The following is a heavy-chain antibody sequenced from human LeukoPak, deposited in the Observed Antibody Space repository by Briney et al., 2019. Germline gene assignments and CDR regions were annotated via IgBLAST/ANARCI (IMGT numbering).Heavy chain of an antibody. CDR2: ISPNSGGT. CDR3: AREPSGSGGYDY. D-gene: IGHD3-10*01. CDR1: GFTFSGYY. V-gene: IGHV1-2*02. Sequence: ASVKVSCKASGFTFSGYYMHWVRQAPGQGLEWMAWISPNSGGTDYVQKFQGRVTVTRDTSISTDYMEISGLTSDDTALYYCAREPSGSGGYDYWGQGTLVTVSS. J-gene: IGHJ4*02.